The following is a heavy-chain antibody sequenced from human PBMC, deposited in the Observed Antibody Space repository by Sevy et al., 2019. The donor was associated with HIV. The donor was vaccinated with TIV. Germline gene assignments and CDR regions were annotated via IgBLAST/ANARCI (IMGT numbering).Heavy chain of an antibody. J-gene: IGHJ6*02. CDR3: AKGARGTLPAYYYYGMDV. CDR1: GYIFTSYW. Sequence: GESLKISCKCSGYIFTSYWIVWVPQMAGRGLEWMGIIYPGDSDTIYSPSFKGQVTISVDKSSSTAYLQWSRLKASDTAIYYCAKGARGTLPAYYYYGMDVWGQGTTVTVSS. V-gene: IGHV5-51*01. CDR2: IYPGDSDT.